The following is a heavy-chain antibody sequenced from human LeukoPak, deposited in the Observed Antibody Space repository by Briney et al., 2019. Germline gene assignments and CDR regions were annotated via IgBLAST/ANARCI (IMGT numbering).Heavy chain of an antibody. CDR1: GFTFSSYA. Sequence: GGSLRLSCAASGFTFSSYAMSWVRQAPGKGLEWVSAISGSGGSTYYADSVKGRFTISRDNSKNTLYLQMNSLRAEDTAVYYCAKASGYDWAYYYYMDVWGKGTTVTVSS. V-gene: IGHV3-23*01. CDR2: ISGSGGST. CDR3: AKASGYDWAYYYYMDV. J-gene: IGHJ6*03. D-gene: IGHD5-12*01.